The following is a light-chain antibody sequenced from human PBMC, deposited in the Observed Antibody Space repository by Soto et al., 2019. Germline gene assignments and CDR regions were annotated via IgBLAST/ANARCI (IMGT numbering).Light chain of an antibody. CDR2: GAS. CDR1: QSVSSSY. V-gene: IGKV3-20*01. CDR3: QQYGSSPPKT. Sequence: EIVLTQSPGTLSLSPGERATLSCRASQSVSSSYLAWYQQKPGQALRLLIYGASSRATGIPDRFSGSGSGTDFTLTISRLEPEDFAVYYCQQYGSSPPKTFGQGTKVEIK. J-gene: IGKJ1*01.